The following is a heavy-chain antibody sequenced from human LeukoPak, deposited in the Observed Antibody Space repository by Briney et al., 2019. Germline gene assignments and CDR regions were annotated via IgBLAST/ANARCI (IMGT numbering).Heavy chain of an antibody. D-gene: IGHD5-12*01. CDR3: ARSYSYDNWFDP. J-gene: IGHJ5*02. CDR2: ISYSGTT. CDR1: GVSISSGGYY. Sequence: PSETLSLTCTVSGVSISSGGYYWSWIRQHPGKGLEWLGYISYSGTTYCNPSLKSRVTISIDTSKSQFSLKLSSVTAADTAVYYCARSYSYDNWFDPWGQGTLVTVSS. V-gene: IGHV4-31*03.